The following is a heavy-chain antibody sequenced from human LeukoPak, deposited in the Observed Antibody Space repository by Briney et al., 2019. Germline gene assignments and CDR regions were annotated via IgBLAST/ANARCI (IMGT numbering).Heavy chain of an antibody. CDR2: IDGYGSTI. V-gene: IGHV3-74*01. CDR3: AEHPGNYESASI. Sequence: GGSLRLSCAASGFTFSGYWMHWVRQAPGKGLVWVSRIDGYGSTINYADSVKGRFTISRDNAKNMLYLQMNSLRAEDTAVYYCAEHPGNYESASIWGQGTMVTV. J-gene: IGHJ3*02. CDR1: GFTFSGYW. D-gene: IGHD3-22*01.